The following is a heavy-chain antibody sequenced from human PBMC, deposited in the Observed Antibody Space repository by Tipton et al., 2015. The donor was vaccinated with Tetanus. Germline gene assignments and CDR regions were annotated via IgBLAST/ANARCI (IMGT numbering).Heavy chain of an antibody. J-gene: IGHJ4*02. Sequence: SGFTFSSYGMHWVRQAPGKGLEWVAVIWYDGSNKYYADSVKGRFTISRDNSKNTLYLQMNSLRAEDTAVYYCARDLMAAAGTWGYFDYWGQGTLVTVSS. V-gene: IGHV3-33*01. CDR2: IWYDGSNK. CDR1: GFTFSSYG. D-gene: IGHD6-13*01. CDR3: ARDLMAAAGTWGYFDY.